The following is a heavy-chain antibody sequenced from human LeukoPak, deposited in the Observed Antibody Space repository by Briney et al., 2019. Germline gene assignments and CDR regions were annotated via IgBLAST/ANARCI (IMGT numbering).Heavy chain of an antibody. CDR2: ISYDGSNK. CDR3: ARGMDV. V-gene: IGHV3-30-3*01. CDR1: GFTFSSYA. Sequence: GGSLRLSCAASGFTFSSYAMHWVRQAPGKGLEWVAVISYDGSNKYYADSVKGRFTISRDNSKNTLYLQMNSLRAEDTAVYYCARGMDVWGQGTTVTVSS. J-gene: IGHJ6*02.